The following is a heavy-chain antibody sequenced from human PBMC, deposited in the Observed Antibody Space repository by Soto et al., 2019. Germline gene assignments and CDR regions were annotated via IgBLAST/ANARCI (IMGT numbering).Heavy chain of an antibody. V-gene: IGHV3-74*03. Sequence: DVQLVESGGGLVQPGGSLRLSCAASGFTFSNYWMHWVSQDPGKGLVWVAYINSDASTIKYADSVKGRFTISRDNARNTLYLQMNSLRGDDTAVYYCARDKWNYYNYYGMDVWGQGTRVTVS. CDR1: GFTFSNYW. J-gene: IGHJ6*02. D-gene: IGHD1-20*01. CDR3: ARDKWNYYNYYGMDV. CDR2: INSDASTI.